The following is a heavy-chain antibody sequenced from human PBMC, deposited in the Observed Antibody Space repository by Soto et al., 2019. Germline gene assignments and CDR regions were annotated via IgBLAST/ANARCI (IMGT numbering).Heavy chain of an antibody. CDR2: IYYSGST. V-gene: IGHV4-30-4*01. Sequence: SETLSLTCTVSGGSISSGDYYWSWIRQPPGKGLEWIGYIYYSGSTYYNPSLKSRVTISVDTSKNQFSLKLSSVTAADTAVYYCARVFHDYYYDSTRVLFDPWGQGTLVTVSS. CDR1: GGSISSGDYY. J-gene: IGHJ5*02. CDR3: ARVFHDYYYDSTRVLFDP. D-gene: IGHD3-22*01.